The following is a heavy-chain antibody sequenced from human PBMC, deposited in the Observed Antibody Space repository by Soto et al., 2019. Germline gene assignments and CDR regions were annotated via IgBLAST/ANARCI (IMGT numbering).Heavy chain of an antibody. CDR3: ARGNPFTYAGFDV. V-gene: IGHV1-8*01. CDR2: MNAKSGDT. Sequence: ASVEVSCKASGYTFSDFDINWLRRASGQGPEWMGWMNAKSGDTFFAQRFQGKFNMTWDTSLSTAYMEVGSLTSDDTAMYYCARGNPFTYAGFDVWGQGTTVTVSS. D-gene: IGHD3-10*01. J-gene: IGHJ6*02. CDR1: GYTFSDFD.